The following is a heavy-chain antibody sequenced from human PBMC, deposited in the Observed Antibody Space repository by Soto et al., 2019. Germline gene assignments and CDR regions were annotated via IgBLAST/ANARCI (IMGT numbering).Heavy chain of an antibody. D-gene: IGHD6-6*01. CDR1: RFTLSGYA. CDR2: ISSNGVGT. Sequence: PGGSLRLSCAASRFTLSGYAMDWVRQAPGKGLEYVSGISSNGVGTYYANSVQGRFTISRDNSKNTVYLQMGSLRPEDMAVYYCARRARPDFYYMDVWGKGTTVTVSS. V-gene: IGHV3-64*01. J-gene: IGHJ6*03. CDR3: ARRARPDFYYMDV.